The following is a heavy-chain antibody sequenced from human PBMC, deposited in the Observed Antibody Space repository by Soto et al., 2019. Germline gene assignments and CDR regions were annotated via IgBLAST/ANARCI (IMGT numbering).Heavy chain of an antibody. D-gene: IGHD2-15*01. V-gene: IGHV1-69*12. CDR2: IIPIFGTA. Sequence: QVQLVQSGAEVKKPGSSVKVSCKASGGTFSSYAISWVRQAPGQGLEWMGGIIPIFGTANYAQKFQGRVTITADESTGTAYKELVSRRSGDTAVYYCARGIVGALRQWGQGTLVTVSS. CDR1: GGTFSSYA. CDR3: ARGIVGALRQ. J-gene: IGHJ4*02.